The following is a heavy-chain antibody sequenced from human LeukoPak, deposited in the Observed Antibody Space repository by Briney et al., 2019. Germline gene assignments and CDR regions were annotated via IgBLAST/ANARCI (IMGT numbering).Heavy chain of an antibody. CDR2: ISDSGAYT. CDR3: AKKTCSGGACYSALWFDP. V-gene: IGHV3-23*01. J-gene: IGHJ5*02. CDR1: GFTFSTKS. D-gene: IGHD2-21*01. Sequence: GGSLRLSCAVSGFTFSTKSMNWVRQAPGKGLQWVSAISDSGAYTYYADSVKGRFTISRDNSKNTLYLQMKSLRADDTAVYYCAKKTCSGGACYSALWFDPWGQGTLVTVSS.